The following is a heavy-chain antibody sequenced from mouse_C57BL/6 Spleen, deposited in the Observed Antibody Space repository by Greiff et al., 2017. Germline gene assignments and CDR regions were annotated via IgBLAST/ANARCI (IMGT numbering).Heavy chain of an antibody. J-gene: IGHJ2*01. CDR2: IHPNSGST. CDR3: ARGGFITTLDY. V-gene: IGHV1-64*01. Sequence: VQLQQPGAELVKPGASVKLSCKASGYTFTSYWMHWVKQRPGQGLEWIGMIHPNSGSTNYNEKFKSKATLTVDKSSSTAYMQLSRLTSEDSAVYYCARGGFITTLDYWGQGTTLTVSS. D-gene: IGHD1-1*01. CDR1: GYTFTSYW.